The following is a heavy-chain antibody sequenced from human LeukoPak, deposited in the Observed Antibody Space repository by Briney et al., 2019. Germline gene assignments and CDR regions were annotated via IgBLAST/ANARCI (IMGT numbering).Heavy chain of an antibody. CDR3: AGTSSLYDSSAYFAY. V-gene: IGHV3-53*01. D-gene: IGHD3-22*01. J-gene: IGHJ4*02. CDR1: GFTVNTHY. Sequence: PGGSLRLSCVASGFTVNTHYMNWVRQAPGRGLEWVSVIYAGGRTYYADSVKGRFTISRDDSKNTLYLQMNSLRAEDTAVYYCAGTSSLYDSSAYFAYWGRGALVTVSS. CDR2: IYAGGRT.